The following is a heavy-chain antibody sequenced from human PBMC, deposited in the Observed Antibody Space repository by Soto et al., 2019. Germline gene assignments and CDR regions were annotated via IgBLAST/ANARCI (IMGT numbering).Heavy chain of an antibody. J-gene: IGHJ6*02. CDR2: IIPIFGTA. CDR3: ARDGASGSSSSWSTLYYYGMDV. D-gene: IGHD6-13*01. Sequence: GASVKVSCKASGGTFSSYAISWVRQAPGQGLEWMGGIIPIFGTANYAQKFQGRVTITADESTSTAYMELSSLRPEDTAVYYCARDGASGSSSSWSTLYYYGMDVWGQGTTVTVSS. CDR1: GGTFSSYA. V-gene: IGHV1-69*13.